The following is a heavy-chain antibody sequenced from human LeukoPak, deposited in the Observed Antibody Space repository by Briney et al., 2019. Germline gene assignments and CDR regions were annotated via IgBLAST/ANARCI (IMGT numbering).Heavy chain of an antibody. CDR2: TYYRSKWSN. J-gene: IGHJ2*01. D-gene: IGHD2-15*01. Sequence: PSQTLSLTCALSGDSVSSNSAAWNWIRQSPSRGLEWLGRTYYRSKWSNDYAVSVKSRITINPDTSQNQFSLQLNSLTPEDTAVYYCARAPIGGWYFDLWGRGTLVTVSS. CDR3: ARAPIGGWYFDL. V-gene: IGHV6-1*01. CDR1: GDSVSSNSAA.